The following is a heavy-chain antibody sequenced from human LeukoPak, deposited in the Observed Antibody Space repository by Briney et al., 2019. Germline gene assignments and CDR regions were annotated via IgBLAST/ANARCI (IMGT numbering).Heavy chain of an antibody. CDR3: ARRYCSSTSCYYFDY. Sequence: ASVRVSCKASGYTFTDYYMHWVRQAPGQGLEWMGWINANRGGTNYAQRFQGRVTMTRDTSITTAYMELSRLKSDDTAVYYCARRYCSSTSCYYFDYWGQGTLVTVSS. V-gene: IGHV1-2*02. CDR1: GYTFTDYY. D-gene: IGHD2-2*01. J-gene: IGHJ4*02. CDR2: INANRGGT.